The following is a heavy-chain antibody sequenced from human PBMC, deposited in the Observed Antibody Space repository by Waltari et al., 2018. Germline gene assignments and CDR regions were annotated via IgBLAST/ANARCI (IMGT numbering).Heavy chain of an antibody. D-gene: IGHD4-17*01. V-gene: IGHV3-48*03. CDR3: VRRLRWSRAY. J-gene: IGHJ4*02. CDR1: GFTFSDYA. CDR2: IGGTGAVI. Sequence: EVQLVESGGGLVQPGGSLRLSCAAFGFTFSDYAMNWVRQAPGKGLEGVAYIGGTGAVIYYADSVKGRFTIARDNAKNSLFLHLRSLTGEDTAVYYCVRRLRWSRAYWGQGTPVTVSS.